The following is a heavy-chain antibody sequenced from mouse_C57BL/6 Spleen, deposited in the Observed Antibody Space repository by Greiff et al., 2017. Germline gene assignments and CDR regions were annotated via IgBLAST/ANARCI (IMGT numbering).Heavy chain of an antibody. V-gene: IGHV5-9-1*02. CDR1: GFTFSSYA. Sequence: EVMLVESGEGLVKPGGSLKLSCAASGFTFSSYAMSWVRQTPEKRLEWVAYISSGGDYIYYADTVKGRFTISRDNARNTLYLQMSSLKSEDTAMYYCTREDYGNLFYAMDYWGQGTSVTVSS. CDR2: ISSGGDYI. CDR3: TREDYGNLFYAMDY. J-gene: IGHJ4*01. D-gene: IGHD2-1*01.